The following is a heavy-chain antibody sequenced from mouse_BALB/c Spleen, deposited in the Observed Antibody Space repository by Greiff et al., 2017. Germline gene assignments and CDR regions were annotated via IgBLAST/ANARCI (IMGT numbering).Heavy chain of an antibody. CDR1: GFSLSTSGMG. CDR2: IYWDDDK. D-gene: IGHD1-1*01. Sequence: QVTLKESGPGILQPSQTLSLTCSFSGFSLSTSGMGVSWIRQPSGKGLEWLAHIYWDDDKRYNPSLKSRLTISKDTSRNQVFLKITSVDTADTATYYCARKWRLLRYSSYWYFDVWGAGTTVTVSS. V-gene: IGHV8-12*01. CDR3: ARKWRLLRYSSYWYFDV. J-gene: IGHJ1*01.